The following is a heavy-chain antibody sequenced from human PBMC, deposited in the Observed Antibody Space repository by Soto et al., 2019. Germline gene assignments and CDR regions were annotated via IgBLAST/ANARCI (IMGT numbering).Heavy chain of an antibody. D-gene: IGHD3-16*01. J-gene: IGHJ5*01. CDR1: GESVTRGNYY. CDR2: IYYSGIT. Sequence: SETLSLTCTASGESVTRGNYYWSWLPQPTGKGLEWIVHIYYSGITNYSPSLKSRFTISLDTPNNQFSLKVTSVTAADTAVYYCEMIPVDTYMIYWFDPWGQGTLVTISS. CDR3: EMIPVDTYMIYWFDP. V-gene: IGHV4-61*01.